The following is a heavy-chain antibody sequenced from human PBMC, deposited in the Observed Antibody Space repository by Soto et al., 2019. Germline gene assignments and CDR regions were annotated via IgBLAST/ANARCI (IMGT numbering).Heavy chain of an antibody. CDR3: ARVDGSNSVDP. CDR2: INHSGST. CDR1: GGSFSDFY. V-gene: IGHV4-34*01. D-gene: IGHD4-4*01. J-gene: IGHJ5*02. Sequence: SETLSLTCAVYGGSFSDFYWSWIRQPPGKGLEWIGEINHSGSTNYNPSLKSRVTISVDTSKNQFSLKLNSVTAADTAVYYCARVDGSNSVDPWGQGTLVTVSS.